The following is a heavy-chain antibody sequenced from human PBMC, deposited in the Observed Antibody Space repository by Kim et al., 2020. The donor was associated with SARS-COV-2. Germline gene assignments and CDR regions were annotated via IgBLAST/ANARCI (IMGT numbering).Heavy chain of an antibody. D-gene: IGHD1-26*01. CDR2: ISYDGSNK. Sequence: GGSLRLSCAASGFTFSSYGMHWVRQAPGKGLEWVAVISYDGSNKYYADSVKGRFTISRDNSKNTLYLQMNSLRAEDTAVYYCAKDRGATSWRTGLYYYYYMDVWGKGTTVTVSS. V-gene: IGHV3-30*18. CDR3: AKDRGATSWRTGLYYYYYMDV. J-gene: IGHJ6*03. CDR1: GFTFSSYG.